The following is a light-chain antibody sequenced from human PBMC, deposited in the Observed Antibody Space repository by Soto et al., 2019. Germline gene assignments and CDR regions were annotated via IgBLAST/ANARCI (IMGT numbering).Light chain of an antibody. CDR1: QSISRQ. CDR2: QAS. V-gene: IGKV1-5*03. Sequence: DIQMTQSPSTLSASVGDRVSITCRASQSISRQLAWYQQKPGKAPNLLIYQASNLETGVPSRFTGSGSVTELTLTISSLQPDDLAAYSCLQYQSYWTFGQGTKVEVK. CDR3: LQYQSYWT. J-gene: IGKJ1*01.